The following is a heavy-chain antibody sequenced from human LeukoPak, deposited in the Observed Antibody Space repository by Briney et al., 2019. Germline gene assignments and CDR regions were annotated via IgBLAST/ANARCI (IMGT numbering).Heavy chain of an antibody. J-gene: IGHJ5*02. D-gene: IGHD6-19*01. Sequence: PSQTLSLTCAVSGGSISSGGYYWSWIRQPPGKGLEWIGYIYYSGSTNYNPSLKSRVTISVDTSKNQFSLKLSSVTAADTAVYYCARDRVGRAVAVAGTSNWFDPWGQGTLGTVSS. CDR3: ARDRVGRAVAVAGTSNWFDP. V-gene: IGHV4-61*08. CDR1: GGSISSGGYY. CDR2: IYYSGST.